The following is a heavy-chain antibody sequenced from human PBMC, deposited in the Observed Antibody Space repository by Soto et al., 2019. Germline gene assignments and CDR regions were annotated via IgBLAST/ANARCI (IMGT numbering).Heavy chain of an antibody. CDR1: GYTFTAYY. V-gene: IGHV1-2*02. CDR3: ARDTYANFDY. Sequence: GASVKVSCKASGYTFTAYYMHRVRQAPGQGLEWMGWVNPGNGTTSFAQKFQGRVTMTRDTSISTAYMELSGLRSDDTAMYYCARDTYANFDYWGQGTLVTVSS. D-gene: IGHD2-8*01. CDR2: VNPGNGTT. J-gene: IGHJ4*02.